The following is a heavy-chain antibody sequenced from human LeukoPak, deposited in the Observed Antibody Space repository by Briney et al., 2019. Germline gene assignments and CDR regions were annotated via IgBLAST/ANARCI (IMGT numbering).Heavy chain of an antibody. V-gene: IGHV1-69*06. CDR2: IIPIFGTA. CDR3: ARDSCSSTSCAD. D-gene: IGHD2-2*01. CDR1: GGTFSSYA. Sequence: SVKVSCKASGGTFSSYAISWVRQAPGQGLEWMGRIIPIFGTANYAQKFQGRVTITADKSTSTAYMELSSLGSEDTAVYYCARDSCSSTSCADWGQGTLVTVSS. J-gene: IGHJ4*02.